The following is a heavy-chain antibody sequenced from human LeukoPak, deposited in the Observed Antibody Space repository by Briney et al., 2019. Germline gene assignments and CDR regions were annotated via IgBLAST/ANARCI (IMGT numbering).Heavy chain of an antibody. V-gene: IGHV4-34*01. CDR2: INHSGST. Sequence: PSETLSLTCAVYGGSFSGYYWSWIRQPPGKGLEWIGEINHSGSTNYNPSLKSRVTISVDTSKNQFSLKLSSVTAADTAVYYCARNPAGYYYYYGMDVWGQGTTVTVSS. CDR3: ARNPAGYYYYYGMDV. J-gene: IGHJ6*02. D-gene: IGHD6-19*01. CDR1: GGSFSGYY.